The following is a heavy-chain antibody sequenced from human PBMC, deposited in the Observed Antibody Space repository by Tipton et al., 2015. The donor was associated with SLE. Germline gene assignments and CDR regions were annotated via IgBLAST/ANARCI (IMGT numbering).Heavy chain of an antibody. CDR2: FYHSANT. J-gene: IGHJ6*02. Sequence: TLSLTCIVSRYSISSGYYWGWMRQAPGKELEWIGSFYHSANTYYNPSLTSRVTISADTSKNRFSLKLSSVTVADTAVYYCARGISGYSSSWYYYYHHMDVWGQGTTVTVSS. D-gene: IGHD6-13*01. V-gene: IGHV4-38-2*02. CDR1: RYSISSGYY. CDR3: ARGISGYSSSWYYYYHHMDV.